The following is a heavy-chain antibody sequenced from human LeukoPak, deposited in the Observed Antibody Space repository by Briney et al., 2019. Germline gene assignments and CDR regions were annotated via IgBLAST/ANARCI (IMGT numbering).Heavy chain of an antibody. CDR2: IYYSGST. CDR3: ARAPFTFGGVIVFFDY. J-gene: IGHJ4*02. Sequence: SETLSLTCTVSGGSISSYYWSWIRQPPGKGLEWIGYIYYSGSTNYNPSLKSRVTISVDTSKNQFSLKLSSVTAADTAVYYCARAPFTFGGVIVFFDYWGQGTLVTVSS. CDR1: GGSISSYY. V-gene: IGHV4-59*01. D-gene: IGHD3-16*02.